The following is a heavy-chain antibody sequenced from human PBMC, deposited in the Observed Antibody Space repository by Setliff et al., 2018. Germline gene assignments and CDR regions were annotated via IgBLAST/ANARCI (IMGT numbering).Heavy chain of an antibody. D-gene: IGHD4-17*01. J-gene: IGHJ4*01. V-gene: IGHV1-18*01. CDR3: ARRSGDRGMTTGWPDDFDY. CDR2: ISTRNEDT. Sequence: ASVKVSCKASGYIFTRYRITWVRQSPGQGLEWMGWISTRNEDTGYAQKLKGRVTLPTDTSTNTAYMELRSLRSDDTAVYYCARRSGDRGMTTGWPDDFDYWGRGTLVTVSS. CDR1: GYIFTRYR.